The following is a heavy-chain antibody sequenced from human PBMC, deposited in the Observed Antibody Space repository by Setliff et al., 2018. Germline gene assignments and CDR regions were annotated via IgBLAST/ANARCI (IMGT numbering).Heavy chain of an antibody. V-gene: IGHV3-7*01. CDR2: IKQDGSEE. CDR1: GFTFRSYS. CDR3: TSSIVVVPATRPHMDV. D-gene: IGHD2-2*01. Sequence: PGGSLRLSCAASGFTFRSYSMNWVRQAPGKGLELVANIKQDGSEEYYVDSMKGRFTISRDNAKNSLFLDMKSLTVDDTAVYYCTSSIVVVPATRPHMDVWGKGITVTVSS. J-gene: IGHJ6*03.